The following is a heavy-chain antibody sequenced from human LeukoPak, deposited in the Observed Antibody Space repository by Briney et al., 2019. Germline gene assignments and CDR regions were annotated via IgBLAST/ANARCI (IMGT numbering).Heavy chain of an antibody. D-gene: IGHD3-3*01. V-gene: IGHV4-38-2*01. CDR3: ARRLYDFWSGYPDDAFDI. J-gene: IGHJ3*02. CDR2: IYHSGST. Sequence: SETLSLTCAVSGYSISSGFYWGWIRQPPGKGLGWIGSIYHSGSTYYNPSLKSRVTISVDTSKNQFSLKLSSVTAADTAVYYCARRLYDFWSGYPDDAFDIWGQGTMVTVSS. CDR1: GYSISSGFY.